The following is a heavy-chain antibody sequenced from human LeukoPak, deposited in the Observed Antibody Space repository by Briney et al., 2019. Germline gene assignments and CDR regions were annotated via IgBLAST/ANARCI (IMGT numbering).Heavy chain of an antibody. CDR1: GFTFSTYS. CDR2: ISSSSSYI. Sequence: GGSLRLSCAASGFTFSTYSMNWVRQAPGKGLEGVSSISSSSSYIYYADSVEGRFTISRDNAENSLYLQMNSLRAEDTAVYYCARAGYSSSPNPTMDVWGKGTTVTVSS. D-gene: IGHD6-13*01. CDR3: ARAGYSSSPNPTMDV. J-gene: IGHJ6*03. V-gene: IGHV3-21*01.